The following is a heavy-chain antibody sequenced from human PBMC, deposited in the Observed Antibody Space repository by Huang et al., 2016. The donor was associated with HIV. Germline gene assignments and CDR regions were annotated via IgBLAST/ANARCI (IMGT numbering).Heavy chain of an antibody. CDR1: GYSFTNYG. D-gene: IGHD2-21*02. Sequence: QVQLVQSGSELKKPGASVKVSCKASGYSFTNYGVHWVRQAPGRGLEWMGLMNTDAVRPMDSQDFTGRFVFSLDTSVSTAYLQISSLKPEDSAIYYCVRVRRVTDRYCVADCNTIDTFDIWGQGTLVTVSA. V-gene: IGHV7-4-1*02. CDR3: VRVRRVTDRYCVADCNTIDTFDI. J-gene: IGHJ3*02. CDR2: MNTDAVRP.